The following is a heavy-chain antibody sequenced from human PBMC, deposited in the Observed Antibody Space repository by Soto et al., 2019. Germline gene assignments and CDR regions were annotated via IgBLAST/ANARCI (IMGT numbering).Heavy chain of an antibody. CDR1: GFTFSNAW. Sequence: GGSLRLSCAASGFTFSNAWMSWVRQAPGKGLEWVGRIKSKTDGGTTDYAAPVKGRITISRDDSKNTLYLQMNSLKTEDTAVYYCSTSHYYYYYGMDVWGQGTTVTVSS. V-gene: IGHV3-15*01. CDR2: IKSKTDGGTT. J-gene: IGHJ6*02. CDR3: STSHYYYYYGMDV.